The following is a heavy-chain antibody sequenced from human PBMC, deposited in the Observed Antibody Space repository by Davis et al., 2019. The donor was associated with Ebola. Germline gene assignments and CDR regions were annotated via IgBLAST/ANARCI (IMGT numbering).Heavy chain of an antibody. J-gene: IGHJ5*02. D-gene: IGHD6-13*01. V-gene: IGHV4-34*01. CDR2: INHSGST. CDR3: ARVEQQLGPFDP. Sequence: PSETLSLTCAVYGGSFSGYYWSWIRQPPGKGLEWIGEINHSGSTNYNPSLKSRVTISVDTSKNQFSLKLSSVTAADTAVYYCARVEQQLGPFDPWGQGTLVTVSS. CDR1: GGSFSGYY.